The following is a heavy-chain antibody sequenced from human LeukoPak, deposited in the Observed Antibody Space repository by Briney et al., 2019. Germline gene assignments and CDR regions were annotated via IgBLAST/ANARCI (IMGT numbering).Heavy chain of an antibody. CDR1: GFTFSSYW. CDR2: INSDGSSI. J-gene: IGHJ4*02. Sequence: GGSLRLSCAASGFTFSSYWMHWVRQAPGKGLVWVSRINSDGSSITYADSVKGRFTISRDDAKNTLYLQMSSLRAEDAAVYYCARAPTTVTTFVYWGQGTLVTVSS. CDR3: ARAPTTVTTFVY. D-gene: IGHD4-17*01. V-gene: IGHV3-74*01.